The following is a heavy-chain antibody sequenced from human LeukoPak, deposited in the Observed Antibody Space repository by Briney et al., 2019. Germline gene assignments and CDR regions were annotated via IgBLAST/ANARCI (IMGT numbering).Heavy chain of an antibody. J-gene: IGHJ4*02. V-gene: IGHV1-18*01. Sequence: ASVKVSCKASGYTFTSYGISWVRQAPGQGLEWMGWISAYNGNTNYAQKLQGRVTMTTDTSTSTAYMELRSLRSDDTAVYYCARLYSSSWYEYYFDYWGQGTLVTVSS. CDR3: ARLYSSSWYEYYFDY. D-gene: IGHD6-13*01. CDR1: GYTFTSYG. CDR2: ISAYNGNT.